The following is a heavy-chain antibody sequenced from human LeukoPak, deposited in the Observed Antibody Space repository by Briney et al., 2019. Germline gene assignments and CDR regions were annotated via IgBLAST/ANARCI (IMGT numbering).Heavy chain of an antibody. Sequence: SQTLSLTCAVSGGSISSGGYSWSWIRQPPGKGLEWIGYIYHSGSTYYNPSLKSRVTISVDTSKNQFSLKLSSVTAADTAVYYCARGVYGAYDYWGQGTLVTVSS. D-gene: IGHD4-17*01. J-gene: IGHJ4*02. CDR3: ARGVYGAYDY. V-gene: IGHV4-30-2*05. CDR1: GGSISSGGYS. CDR2: IYHSGST.